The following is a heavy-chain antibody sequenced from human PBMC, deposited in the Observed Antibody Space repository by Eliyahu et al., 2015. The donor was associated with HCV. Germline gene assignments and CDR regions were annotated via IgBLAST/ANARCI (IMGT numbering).Heavy chain of an antibody. CDR1: GFTLSPYD. CDR2: IATDGISK. Sequence: QVQLVESGGDVVQPGKSLRLSCAASGFTLSPYDLHWVRQAPXKGLEWVTXIATDGISKXYADSVRGRFTISRDNSKNMWYLQMNSLRLEDTAVYHCARVLWERRTFDLWGHGTMVTVSS. J-gene: IGHJ3*01. V-gene: IGHV3-30*03. CDR3: ARVLWERRTFDL. D-gene: IGHD1-26*01.